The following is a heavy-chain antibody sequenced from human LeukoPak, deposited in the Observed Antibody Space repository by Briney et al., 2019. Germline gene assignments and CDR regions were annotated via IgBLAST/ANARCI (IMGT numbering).Heavy chain of an antibody. CDR2: INGSGGGT. CDR3: AKARDSSGSFGFDY. V-gene: IGHV3-23*01. CDR1: GGSISSGDYY. J-gene: IGHJ4*02. Sequence: ETLSLTCTVSGGSISSGDYYWSWIRQAPGKGLEWVSAINGSGGGTYYADSVKGRFTISRDNSRNTLYLQMNSLGAEDTAIYSCAKARDSSGSFGFDYWGQGTLVTVSS. D-gene: IGHD6-19*01.